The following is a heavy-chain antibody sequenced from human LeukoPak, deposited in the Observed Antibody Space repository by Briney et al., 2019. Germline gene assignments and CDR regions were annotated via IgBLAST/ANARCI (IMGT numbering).Heavy chain of an antibody. Sequence: GGSLRLSCVGSGFTFSHYWMSWVRQAPGKGLEWVANIRQDGNEEHYVDSVKGRFTISRDNAQNSVYLQMNSLRAEDNAIYYCARDRLVVGATGRFDNWGQGTLVTVSS. J-gene: IGHJ4*02. CDR1: GFTFSHYW. CDR3: ARDRLVVGATGRFDN. D-gene: IGHD1-26*01. CDR2: IRQDGNEE. V-gene: IGHV3-7*01.